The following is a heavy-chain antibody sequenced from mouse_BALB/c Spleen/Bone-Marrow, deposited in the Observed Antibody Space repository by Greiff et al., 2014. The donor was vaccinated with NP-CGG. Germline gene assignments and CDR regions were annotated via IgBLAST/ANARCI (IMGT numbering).Heavy chain of an antibody. D-gene: IGHD2-5*01. CDR3: ARKAYYTNWWYFDV. J-gene: IGHJ1*01. V-gene: IGHV1-39*01. CDR2: IDPYYGDT. Sequence: EVQLQQSGPELEKPGASVKISCKASGYSFSGYNLNWVKQSNGQSLERIGNIDPYYGDTTYNQKFKGKATLTVDRSSSTAYMQLKSLTSEDSAVYYCARKAYYTNWWYFDVWGAGTPVTVSS. CDR1: GYSFSGYN.